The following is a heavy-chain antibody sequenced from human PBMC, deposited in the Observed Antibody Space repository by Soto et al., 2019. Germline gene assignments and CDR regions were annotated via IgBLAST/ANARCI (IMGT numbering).Heavy chain of an antibody. J-gene: IGHJ6*02. CDR1: GDSVSKYY. V-gene: IGHV4-4*07. CDR3: APLSVSLSGPYGIHV. Sequence: SETLSLTCTVSGDSVSKYYWNWIRQPAGKGLEWIGRIYSTRSPNYNPSLKSRVTMSVDTSNNQFSLKLNLSSVTAADTAVYYCAPLSVSLSGPYGIHVWGQGTTVTVSS. CDR2: IYSTRSP. D-gene: IGHD2-15*01.